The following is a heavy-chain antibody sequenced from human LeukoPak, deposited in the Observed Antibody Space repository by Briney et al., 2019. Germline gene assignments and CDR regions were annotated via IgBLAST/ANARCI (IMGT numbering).Heavy chain of an antibody. V-gene: IGHV3-7*01. J-gene: IGHJ4*02. CDR1: AFTFRSYW. CDR3: ARDGSPFDS. CDR2: IKQDGSEK. D-gene: IGHD1-26*01. Sequence: GGSLRLSCAASAFTFRSYWMSWVRQAPGKGLEWVANIKQDGSEKYYVDSVKGRFTISRDNAKKSLYLQMNSMRAEDTAVYYCARDGSPFDSWGQGTLVTVSS.